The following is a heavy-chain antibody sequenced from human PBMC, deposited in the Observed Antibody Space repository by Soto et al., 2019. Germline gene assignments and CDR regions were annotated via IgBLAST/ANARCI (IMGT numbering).Heavy chain of an antibody. CDR1: GGSISSSSYY. D-gene: IGHD1-1*01. Sequence: SETLSLTCTVSGGSISSSSYYWGWIRQPPGKGLEWIGSIYYSGSTYYNPSLKSRVTISVDTSKNQFSLKLSSVTAADTAVYYCARSRTGTLDLLGSWGQGTLVTVSS. CDR2: IYYSGST. V-gene: IGHV4-39*01. J-gene: IGHJ4*02. CDR3: ARSRTGTLDLLGS.